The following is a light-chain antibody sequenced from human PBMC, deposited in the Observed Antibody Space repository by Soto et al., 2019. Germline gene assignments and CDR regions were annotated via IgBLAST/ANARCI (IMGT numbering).Light chain of an antibody. CDR3: SSYTSSSTLDWV. J-gene: IGLJ3*02. CDR1: SSDVGGYNY. V-gene: IGLV2-14*01. CDR2: EVS. Sequence: QSALTQHASVSGSPGQSITISCTGTSSDVGGYNYVSWYQQHPGKAPKLMIYEVSNRPSGVSNRFSGSKSGNTASLTISGLQAEDEADYYCSSYTSSSTLDWVFGGGTKLTVL.